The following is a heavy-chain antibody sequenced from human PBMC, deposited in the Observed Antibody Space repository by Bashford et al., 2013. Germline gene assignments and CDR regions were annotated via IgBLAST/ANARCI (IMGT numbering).Heavy chain of an antibody. D-gene: IGHD6-13*01. V-gene: IGHV4-61*01. CDR3: AREGIAAAGMDV. J-gene: IGHJ6*02. CDR1: GGSISSSSYY. Sequence: SETLSLTCTVSGGSISSSSYYWGWIRQPPGKGLEWIGYISDTGFTNYNPSLRSRVTMSVDTSKNQLSLRLTSVTAADAAVYHCAREGIAAAGMDVWGQGTTVTVSS. CDR2: ISDTGFT.